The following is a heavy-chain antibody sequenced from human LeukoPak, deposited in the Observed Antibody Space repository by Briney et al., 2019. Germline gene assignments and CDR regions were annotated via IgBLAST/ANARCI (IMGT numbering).Heavy chain of an antibody. CDR3: AKADYGDYGSLDY. V-gene: IGHV3-9*01. CDR2: ISWNSGSI. J-gene: IGHJ4*02. D-gene: IGHD4-17*01. CDR1: GFTFDDYA. Sequence: GGSLRLSCAASGFTFDDYAMHWVRQAPGKGLEWVSGISWNSGSIGYADSVKGRFTISRDNAKNSLYLQMNSLRAEDTALNYCAKADYGDYGSLDYWGQGTLVTVSS.